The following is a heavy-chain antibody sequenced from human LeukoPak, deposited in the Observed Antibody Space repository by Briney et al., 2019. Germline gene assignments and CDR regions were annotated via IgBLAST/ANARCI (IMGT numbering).Heavy chain of an antibody. J-gene: IGHJ4*02. CDR1: GFTFSTYA. D-gene: IGHD2-21*02. CDR2: IKGGGGDP. CDR3: AQGGHDFNPFYY. V-gene: IGHV3-23*01. Sequence: GGSLRPSCAASGFTFSTYAMGWGRQAPGEGLEWGSSIKGGGGDPFYADSVRGRFTISRDKSKNTLYLQLNSLRPEDTAVYFCAQGGHDFNPFYYWGQGTLVTVSS.